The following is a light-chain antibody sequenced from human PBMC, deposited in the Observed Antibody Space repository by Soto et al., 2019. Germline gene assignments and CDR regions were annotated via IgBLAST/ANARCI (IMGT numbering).Light chain of an antibody. CDR1: QSVNSN. J-gene: IGKJ1*01. Sequence: EIVLTQSPGTLSFSPGERATLSCRASQSVNSNLAWYQQKPGQAPRLLIYGASTRATGIPARFSGSGSGTEFTLTISRLQSEDFAVYYCQQYNNWPPWTFGQGTKVDIK. CDR3: QQYNNWPPWT. CDR2: GAS. V-gene: IGKV3-15*01.